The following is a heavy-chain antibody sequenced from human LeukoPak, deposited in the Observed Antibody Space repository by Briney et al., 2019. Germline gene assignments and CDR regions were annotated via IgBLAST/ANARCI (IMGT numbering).Heavy chain of an antibody. CDR1: GFTFSTYT. Sequence: GGSLRLSCAASGFTFSTYTMNWVRQAPGKGLEWVSSISSSSSYIYYADSVKGRFTISRDNAKNSLYLQMNSLRAEDTAVYYCARDALAAGYRLEWYYFDYWGQGSLVSVSS. V-gene: IGHV3-21*01. CDR2: ISSSSSYI. D-gene: IGHD2-2*01. CDR3: ARDALAAGYRLEWYYFDY. J-gene: IGHJ4*02.